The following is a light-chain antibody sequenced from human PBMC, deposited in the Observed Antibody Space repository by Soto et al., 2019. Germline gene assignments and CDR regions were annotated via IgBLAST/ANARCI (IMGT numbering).Light chain of an antibody. Sequence: DIVLTQSPATLSLSPGDRATLSCRASQSVSSSYLAWYQQKPGQAPRLLIYGASSRATGIPDRFSGSGSGTDFTLTISRLEPEDFAVYYCQQYGSSPWTFGQGTKV. CDR3: QQYGSSPWT. V-gene: IGKV3-20*01. CDR2: GAS. CDR1: QSVSSSY. J-gene: IGKJ1*01.